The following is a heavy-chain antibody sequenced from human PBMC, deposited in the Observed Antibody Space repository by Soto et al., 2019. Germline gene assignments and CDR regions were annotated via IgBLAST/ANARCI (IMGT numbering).Heavy chain of an antibody. V-gene: IGHV3-33*01. CDR1: GFTFSSYG. Sequence: QVQLVESGGGVVQPGRSLRLSCAASGFTFSSYGMHWVRQAPGKGLEWVAVIWYDGSNKYYADSVKGRFTISRDNSKNMLYLQMNSLRAEDTAVYYCARDRAVAGHLDYWGQGTLVTVSS. J-gene: IGHJ4*02. D-gene: IGHD6-19*01. CDR2: IWYDGSNK. CDR3: ARDRAVAGHLDY.